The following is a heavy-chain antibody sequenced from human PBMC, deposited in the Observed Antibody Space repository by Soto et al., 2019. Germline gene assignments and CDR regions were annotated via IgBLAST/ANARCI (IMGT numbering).Heavy chain of an antibody. CDR1: GYSFTSYW. V-gene: IGHV5-10-1*01. CDR3: ARLYYDSSGYRYFQH. J-gene: IGHJ1*01. CDR2: IDPSDSYT. D-gene: IGHD3-22*01. Sequence: GESLKISCKGSGYSFTSYWISWVRQMPGKGLEWMGRIDPSDSYTNYSPSFQGHVTISADKSISTAYLQWSSLKASDTAMYYCARLYYDSSGYRYFQHWGQGTLVTVSS.